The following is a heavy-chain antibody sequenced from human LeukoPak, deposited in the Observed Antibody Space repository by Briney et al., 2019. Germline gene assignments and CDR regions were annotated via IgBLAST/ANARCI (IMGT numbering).Heavy chain of an antibody. Sequence: GGSLRLSCAASGFTFSRYAMSWVRQAPGKGLEWVSAISGSGGSTYYADSVKGRFTISRDNSKNTLYLQMNSLRAEDTAVYYCAKWGYYDFWSGYNNWFDPWGQGTLVTVSS. J-gene: IGHJ5*02. CDR3: AKWGYYDFWSGYNNWFDP. CDR1: GFTFSRYA. D-gene: IGHD3-3*01. CDR2: ISGSGGST. V-gene: IGHV3-23*01.